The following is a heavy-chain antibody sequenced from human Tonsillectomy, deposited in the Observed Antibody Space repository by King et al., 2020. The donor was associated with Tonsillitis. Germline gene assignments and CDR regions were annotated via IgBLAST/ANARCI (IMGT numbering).Heavy chain of an antibody. D-gene: IGHD2-21*02. Sequence: VQLQESGPGLVKPSETLSLTCTVSGYSISSGYYWGWIRQPPGTGLEWIASIYHRGSTYFNPSLNSRVTISVDTSKNQFSLKLKSVTAADTAVYYCARMAVTAFDYWGRGTLVTVSS. V-gene: IGHV4-38-2*02. CDR3: ARMAVTAFDY. CDR2: IYHRGST. J-gene: IGHJ4*02. CDR1: GYSISSGYY.